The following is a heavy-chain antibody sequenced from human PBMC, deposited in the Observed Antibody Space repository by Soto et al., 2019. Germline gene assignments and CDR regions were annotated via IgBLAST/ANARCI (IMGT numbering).Heavy chain of an antibody. D-gene: IGHD5-12*01. Sequence: QVQLVQSGAEVKKPGASVKVSCKTSGDSFSAYYLHWVRQAPGQGLEWLGWINPNGGATKYGQKFRGRVAMTRDTSIRTAYLELTSLRSDDTAIYYCARESGGATATLDYYYFYMAVWGKGTTVTVSS. CDR2: INPNGGAT. V-gene: IGHV1-2*02. J-gene: IGHJ6*03. CDR3: ARESGGATATLDYYYFYMAV. CDR1: GDSFSAYY.